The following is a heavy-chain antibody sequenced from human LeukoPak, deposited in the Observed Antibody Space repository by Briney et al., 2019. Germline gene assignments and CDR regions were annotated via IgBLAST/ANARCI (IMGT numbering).Heavy chain of an antibody. J-gene: IGHJ6*03. CDR2: IRSDGNYK. V-gene: IGHV3-30*02. CDR3: SKMGERLAWLYYYYYMDV. CDR1: GFNFSRYD. D-gene: IGHD3-16*01. Sequence: GGSLRLSCAASGFNFSRYDMHWVRQAPGKGLEWVAFIRSDGNYKNYADSVKGRFTISRDNSKNTLYLQINSLRVEDTAVYYCSKMGERLAWLYYYYYMDVWGTGTTVTLSS.